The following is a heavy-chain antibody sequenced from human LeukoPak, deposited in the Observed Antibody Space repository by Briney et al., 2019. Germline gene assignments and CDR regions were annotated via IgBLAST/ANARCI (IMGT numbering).Heavy chain of an antibody. CDR1: VFTFSSFG. D-gene: IGHD3-16*01. Sequence: GGSLRLSCAASVFTFSSFGMHWVRQVPGKGLEWVAVIWYDGSEKYYADSVKGRFTVSRDNAKNTLYLQMNRLRAEDTAVYYCAREGDLMGATMDSWGQGTLVIVSS. CDR3: AREGDLMGATMDS. J-gene: IGHJ5*01. CDR2: IWYDGSEK. V-gene: IGHV3-33*01.